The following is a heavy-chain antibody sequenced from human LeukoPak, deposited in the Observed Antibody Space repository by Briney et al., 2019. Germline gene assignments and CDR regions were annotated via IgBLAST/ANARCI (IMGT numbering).Heavy chain of an antibody. CDR1: GGSFSGYY. CDR2: INHSGST. Sequence: PSETLSLTCAVYGGSFSGYYWSWIRQPPGKGLEWIGEINHSGSTNYNPSLKSRVTISVDTSKNQFSLKLSSVTAADTAVYYCARDPVDCSGGSCYSGGFDYWGQGTLVTVSS. CDR3: ARDPVDCSGGSCYSGGFDY. J-gene: IGHJ4*02. V-gene: IGHV4-34*01. D-gene: IGHD2-15*01.